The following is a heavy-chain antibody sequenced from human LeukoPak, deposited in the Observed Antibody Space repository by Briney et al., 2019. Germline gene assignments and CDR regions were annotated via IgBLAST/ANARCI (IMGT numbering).Heavy chain of an antibody. Sequence: GASAKVSCKASGGSFSRYAISWVRQAPGQGLEWMGGIIPIFGTANYAQKFQGRVTITADESTRTAYMELRTLRSEDTAIYYCARGSGETGGYYYVYWGQGTLVTVSS. J-gene: IGHJ4*02. V-gene: IGHV1-69*13. CDR3: ARGSGETGGYYYVY. CDR2: IIPIFGTA. CDR1: GGSFSRYA. D-gene: IGHD3-22*01.